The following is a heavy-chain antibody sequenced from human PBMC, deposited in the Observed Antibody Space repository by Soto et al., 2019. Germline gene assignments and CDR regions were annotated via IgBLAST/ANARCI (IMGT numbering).Heavy chain of an antibody. V-gene: IGHV3-23*01. Sequence: GGSLRLSCEASGFTFSSYAMTWVRQAPGKGLEWVSAISGGGSTTYYPDSVKGRFTISRDNSKNTLYLQMNSLRAEDTAVYYCAKWWVYSGSYSPLDYWGQGTLVTVSS. J-gene: IGHJ4*02. CDR1: GFTFSSYA. CDR2: ISGGGSTT. CDR3: AKWWVYSGSYSPLDY. D-gene: IGHD1-26*01.